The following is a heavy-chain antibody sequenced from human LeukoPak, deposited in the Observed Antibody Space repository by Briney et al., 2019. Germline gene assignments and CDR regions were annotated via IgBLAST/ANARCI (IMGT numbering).Heavy chain of an antibody. CDR1: EFTFSSYW. D-gene: IGHD6-19*01. Sequence: PGGSLRLSCAASEFTFSSYWMHWVRLTPGRGLAWFSRISSDGSTTTYADSVKGRFTLSRDNSKNTLYLQMNSLRAEDTAVYYCAKSGLSSGWYPYDNWGQGALVTVSS. V-gene: IGHV3-74*01. CDR3: AKSGLSSGWYPYDN. CDR2: ISSDGSTT. J-gene: IGHJ4*02.